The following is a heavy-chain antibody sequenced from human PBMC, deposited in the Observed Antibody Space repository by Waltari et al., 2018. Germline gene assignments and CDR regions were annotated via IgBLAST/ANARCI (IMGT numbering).Heavy chain of an antibody. Sequence: QVQLQESGPGLVKPSETLSLTCTVSGGSISSYYWSWIRQPPGKGLEWIGYIYYSGSTNYNPSLKSRVTISVDTSKNQFSLKLSSVTAADTAVYYCARVDSITMIVPYIDYWGQGTLVTVSS. CDR3: ARVDSITMIVPYIDY. CDR1: GGSISSYY. CDR2: IYYSGST. D-gene: IGHD3-22*01. V-gene: IGHV4-59*12. J-gene: IGHJ4*02.